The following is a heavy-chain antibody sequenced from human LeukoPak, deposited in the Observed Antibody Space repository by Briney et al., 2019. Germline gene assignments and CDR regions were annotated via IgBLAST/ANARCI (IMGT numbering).Heavy chain of an antibody. CDR3: GARYRRGWNWFAP. D-gene: IGHD6-19*01. CDR1: GGSISSSNW. CDR2: IYHSGST. J-gene: IGHJ5*02. V-gene: IGHV4-4*02. Sequence: SETLSLTCAVSGGSISSSNWWSWVRQPPGKGLEWIGEIYHSGSTNYNPSLKSRVTISVDKSKNQFSLKLSSVTAADTAVYYWGARYRRGWNWFAPWGQETLVTVPS.